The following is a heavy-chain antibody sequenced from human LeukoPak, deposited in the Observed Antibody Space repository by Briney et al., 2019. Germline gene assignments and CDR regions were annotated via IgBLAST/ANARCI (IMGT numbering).Heavy chain of an antibody. CDR2: ISVSGNT. Sequence: GGSLRLSCAVSGFTLRSYAMSWVRQGPGKGLEWVSAISVSGNTYHADSVKGRFTISRDSSKNTLYLQMNSLRAEDAAVYYCAKAPVTTCSGAYCYPFDYWGQGTLVTVSS. J-gene: IGHJ4*02. V-gene: IGHV3-23*01. CDR3: AKAPVTTCSGAYCYPFDY. CDR1: GFTLRSYA. D-gene: IGHD2-15*01.